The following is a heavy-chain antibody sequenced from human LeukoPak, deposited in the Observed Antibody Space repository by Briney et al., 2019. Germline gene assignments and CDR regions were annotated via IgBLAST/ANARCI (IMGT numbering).Heavy chain of an antibody. V-gene: IGHV3-23*01. D-gene: IGHD2-2*01. CDR1: GFTFSSYA. J-gene: IGHJ4*02. CDR2: ISGSGGST. Sequence: GGSLRLSCAASGFTFSSYAMSWVRQAPGKGLEWVSAISGSGGSTSYADSVKGRFTISRDNSKNTLYLQMNSLRAEDTAVYYCAKIPSRYCSSTSCYADYWGQGTLVTVSS. CDR3: AKIPSRYCSSTSCYADY.